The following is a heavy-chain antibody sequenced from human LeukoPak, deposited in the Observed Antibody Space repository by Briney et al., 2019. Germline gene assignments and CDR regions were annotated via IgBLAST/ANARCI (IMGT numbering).Heavy chain of an antibody. CDR1: GYTFTSYG. Sequence: ASVKVSCKASGYTFTSYGISWVRQAPGQGLEWMGWISAYNGNTNYAQKFQGRVTMTRDTSISTAYMELSRLRSDDTAVYYCARVRGTVVATVDYWGQGTLVTVSS. CDR2: ISAYNGNT. CDR3: ARVRGTVVATVDY. V-gene: IGHV1-18*01. J-gene: IGHJ4*02. D-gene: IGHD2-15*01.